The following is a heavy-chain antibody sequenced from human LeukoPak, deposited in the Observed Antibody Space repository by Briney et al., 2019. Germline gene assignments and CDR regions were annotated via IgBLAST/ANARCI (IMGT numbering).Heavy chain of an antibody. V-gene: IGHV3-30*18. CDR1: GFTFSTYG. Sequence: PGGSLRLSCAASGFTFSTYGMHWVRQAPGKGLEWVAVISHDGSNKYYAGSVKGRFTISRDNSKNTLYLQMNSLRAEDTAVYYCAKAAVITGGLYYFDYWGQGTLVTVSS. CDR2: ISHDGSNK. D-gene: IGHD5-24*01. J-gene: IGHJ4*02. CDR3: AKAAVITGGLYYFDY.